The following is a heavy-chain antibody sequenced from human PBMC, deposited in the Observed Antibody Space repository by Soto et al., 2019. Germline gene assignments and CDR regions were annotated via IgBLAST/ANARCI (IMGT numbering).Heavy chain of an antibody. CDR2: INSDGSST. CDR3: ARGGGRSYDDSDY. J-gene: IGHJ4*02. D-gene: IGHD1-26*01. V-gene: IGHV3-74*01. CDR1: GFTSSNYW. Sequence: EVQLVESGGGSVQPGGSLRLSCAASGFTSSNYWMHWVRQAPGKGLVWVSRINSDGSSTSYADSVKGRFTISRDNAKNPPYLQMNSLRGEDTAVYYCARGGGRSYDDSDYWGQGTLVTVSS.